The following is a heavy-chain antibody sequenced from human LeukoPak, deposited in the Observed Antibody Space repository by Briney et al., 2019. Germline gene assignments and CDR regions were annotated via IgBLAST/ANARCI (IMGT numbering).Heavy chain of an antibody. V-gene: IGHV3-30*18. D-gene: IGHD5-12*01. CDR3: AKEMKPWMHFDY. CDR1: GFTFSRSA. Sequence: GGSQRLSCAASGFTFSRSAVHWVRQAPGKGLEWVAVISHDGSNTDYTDSVKGRFTISRDNSKDTLYLQMNSLRAEDTAVYYCAKEMKPWMHFDYWGQGTLVTVSS. J-gene: IGHJ4*02. CDR2: ISHDGSNT.